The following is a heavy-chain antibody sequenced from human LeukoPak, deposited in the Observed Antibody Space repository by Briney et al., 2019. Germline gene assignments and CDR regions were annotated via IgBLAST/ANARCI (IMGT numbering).Heavy chain of an antibody. Sequence: GGSLRLSCAASGLTFSSYAMTWVRQAPGKGLEWVSAISASGASTFYADSVKGRFTISRDNSKNTLFLQMNSLRAEDTAVYYCANGGSSGWLRSYFDYWGQGTLVTVSS. CDR2: ISASGAST. CDR1: GLTFSSYA. J-gene: IGHJ4*02. D-gene: IGHD6-19*01. V-gene: IGHV3-23*01. CDR3: ANGGSSGWLRSYFDY.